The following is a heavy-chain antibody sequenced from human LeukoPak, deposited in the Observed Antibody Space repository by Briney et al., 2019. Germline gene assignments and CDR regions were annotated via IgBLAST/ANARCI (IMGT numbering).Heavy chain of an antibody. V-gene: IGHV3-48*01. J-gene: IGHJ4*02. CDR2: ISSSSSTI. CDR3: GRDFDGYYYSAYYVDY. CDR1: GFTFSVYG. Sequence: GRSLTLSCAASGFTFSVYGMHWVRQAPGKGLEWVSYISSSSSTIYYADSVKGRFTISRDNAKNSLYLQMNSLRAEDTAVYYCGRDFDGYYYSAYYVDYWGQGTLVTVSS. D-gene: IGHD5-24*01.